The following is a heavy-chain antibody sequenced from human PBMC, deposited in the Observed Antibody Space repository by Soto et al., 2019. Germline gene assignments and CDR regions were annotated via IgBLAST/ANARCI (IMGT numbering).Heavy chain of an antibody. Sequence: GVSLRLSCAASGFTFSSYGMHWVRQAPGKGLEWVAVISYDGSNKYYADSVKGRFTISRDNSKNTLYLQMNSLRAEDTAVYYCAKDDSYYDILTGYRANWFDPWGQGTLVTVSS. V-gene: IGHV3-30*18. J-gene: IGHJ5*02. CDR1: GFTFSSYG. CDR3: AKDDSYYDILTGYRANWFDP. D-gene: IGHD3-9*01. CDR2: ISYDGSNK.